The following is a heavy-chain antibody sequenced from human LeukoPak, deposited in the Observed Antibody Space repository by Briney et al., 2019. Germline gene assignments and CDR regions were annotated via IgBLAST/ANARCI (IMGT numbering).Heavy chain of an antibody. V-gene: IGHV3-11*06. CDR1: EFTFGDYY. CDR2: IDTYSSYT. D-gene: IGHD5-24*01. J-gene: IGHJ6*02. CDR3: AREGYRDGYNFGV. Sequence: GGSLRLSCAASEFTFGDYYMNWIRQAPGKGLEWISYIDTYSSYTNYADSVKGRFTISRDNAKNSLYLQMNSLRAEDTAVYYCAREGYRDGYNFGVWGQGTTVTVSS.